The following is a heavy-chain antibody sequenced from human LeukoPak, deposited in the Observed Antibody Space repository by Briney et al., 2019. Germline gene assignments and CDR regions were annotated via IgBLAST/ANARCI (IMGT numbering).Heavy chain of an antibody. CDR1: GYTFTNYY. Sequence: GASVKVSCKASGYTFTNYYMHWVRQAPGQGLEWMGWMNPNSGNTGYARELQGRVTMTRDTSISVAYMELRSLKSEDTAVYYCTRGDSWGQGTLVTVSS. CDR2: MNPNSGNT. V-gene: IGHV1-8*02. J-gene: IGHJ4*02. CDR3: TRGDS.